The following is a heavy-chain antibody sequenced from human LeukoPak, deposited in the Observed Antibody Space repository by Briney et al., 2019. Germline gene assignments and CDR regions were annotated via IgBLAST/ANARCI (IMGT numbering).Heavy chain of an antibody. Sequence: GSSVKVSCKASGGTFSSYAISWVRQAPGQGLEWMGGIILIFGTANYAQKFQGRVTITADESTSTAYMELSSLRSEDTAVYYCAREGVGGGGSCYWGQGTLVTVSS. V-gene: IGHV1-69*01. J-gene: IGHJ4*02. D-gene: IGHD2-15*01. CDR1: GGTFSSYA. CDR3: AREGVGGGGSCY. CDR2: IILIFGTA.